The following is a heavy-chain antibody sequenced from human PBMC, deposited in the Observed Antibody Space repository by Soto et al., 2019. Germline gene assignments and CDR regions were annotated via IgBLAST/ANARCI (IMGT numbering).Heavy chain of an antibody. V-gene: IGHV4-39*01. Sequence: QLQLQESGPGLVKPSETLSLTCTVSGGSISSNGYYWGWIRQPPGKGLEWIGSLYYSGSTYYNPSLKRRVAISVDTSKHLFSLRLSYMTAADTSFYYCARSQGITTFNCFDPWGQGTLVTVSS. D-gene: IGHD3-3*01. CDR3: ARSQGITTFNCFDP. J-gene: IGHJ5*02. CDR2: LYYSGST. CDR1: GGSISSNGYY.